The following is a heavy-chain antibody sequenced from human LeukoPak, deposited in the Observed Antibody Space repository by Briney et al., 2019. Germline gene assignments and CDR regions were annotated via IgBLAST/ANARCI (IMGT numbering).Heavy chain of an antibody. V-gene: IGHV3-23*01. CDR1: GFTFSSYA. Sequence: TGGSLRLSCAASGFTFSSYAMSWVRQAPGKGLEWVSAISGSGGSTYYADSVKGRFTISRDNSKNTLYLQMNSLRAEDTAVYYCAKEFGKYCSSTSCYSDYWGQGTLVTVSS. CDR2: ISGSGGST. CDR3: AKEFGKYCSSTSCYSDY. J-gene: IGHJ4*02. D-gene: IGHD2-2*01.